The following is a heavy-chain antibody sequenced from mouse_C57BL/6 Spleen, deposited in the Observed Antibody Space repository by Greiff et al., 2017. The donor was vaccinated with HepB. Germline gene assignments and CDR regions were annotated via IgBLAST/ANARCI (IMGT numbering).Heavy chain of an antibody. CDR1: GYTFTDYE. J-gene: IGHJ2*01. D-gene: IGHD2-3*01. V-gene: IGHV1-15*01. CDR2: IDPETGGT. Sequence: QVQLKESGAELVRPGASVTLSCKASGYTFTDYEMHWVKQTPVHGLEWIVAIDPETGGTAYNQKFKGKAILTADKSSSTAYMELRSLTSEDSAVYYCTEGSDGYYFDYWGQGTTLTVSS. CDR3: TEGSDGYYFDY.